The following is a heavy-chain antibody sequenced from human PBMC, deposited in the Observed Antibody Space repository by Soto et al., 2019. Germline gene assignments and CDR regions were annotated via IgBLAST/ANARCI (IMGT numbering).Heavy chain of an antibody. CDR3: ARCLRGAGTVYYYGMDV. D-gene: IGHD6-19*01. V-gene: IGHV1-18*01. CDR2: ISVYYGNT. Sequence: QVQLVQSGAEVKKPGASVKVSCKASGYIFTSYGISWVRQAPGQGLEWMGWISVYYGNTNYAQKLQGRVTMTTDTCTSTAYMELRSLRSDDTAVYYCARCLRGAGTVYYYGMDVWGQGTTVTVSS. J-gene: IGHJ6*02. CDR1: GYIFTSYG.